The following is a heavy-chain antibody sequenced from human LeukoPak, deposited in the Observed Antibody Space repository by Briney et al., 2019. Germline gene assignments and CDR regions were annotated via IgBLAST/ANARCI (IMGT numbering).Heavy chain of an antibody. CDR2: ISYDGSNK. CDR3: APYSSSSGWLDP. D-gene: IGHD6-6*01. Sequence: GGSLRLSCAASGFTFSSYGMHWVRQAPGKGLEWVAVISYDGSNKYYADSVKGRFTISRDNSKNTLYLQMNSLRAEDTAVYFCAPYSSSSGWLDPWGQGTLVTVSS. J-gene: IGHJ5*02. CDR1: GFTFSSYG. V-gene: IGHV3-30*03.